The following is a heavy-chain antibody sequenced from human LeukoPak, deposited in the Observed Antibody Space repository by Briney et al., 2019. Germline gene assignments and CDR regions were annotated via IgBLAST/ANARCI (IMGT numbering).Heavy chain of an antibody. D-gene: IGHD6-13*01. CDR2: IYTSGST. J-gene: IGHJ4*02. CDR1: GGSISSYY. CDR3: ARLGSSSWYGYFDY. V-gene: IGHV4-4*07. Sequence: SETLSLTCTVSGGSISSYYWSWIRQPAGKGLEWIGRIYTSGSTNYNPSLKSRVTMSVDTPKNQFSLKLSSVTAADTAVYYCARLGSSSWYGYFDYWGQGTLVTVSS.